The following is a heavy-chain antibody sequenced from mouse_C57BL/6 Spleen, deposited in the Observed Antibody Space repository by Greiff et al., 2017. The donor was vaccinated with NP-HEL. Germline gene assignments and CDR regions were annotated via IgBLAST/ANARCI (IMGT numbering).Heavy chain of an antibody. J-gene: IGHJ2*01. V-gene: IGHV5-16*01. CDR1: GFTFSDYY. D-gene: IGHD4-1*01. CDR2: INYDGSST. Sequence: EVKVVESEGGLVQPGSSMKLSCTASGFTFSDYYMAWVRQVPEKGLEWVANINYDGSSTYYLDSLKSRFIISRDNAKNILYLQMSSLKSEDTATYYCARVTGRYFDYWGQGTTLTVSS. CDR3: ARVTGRYFDY.